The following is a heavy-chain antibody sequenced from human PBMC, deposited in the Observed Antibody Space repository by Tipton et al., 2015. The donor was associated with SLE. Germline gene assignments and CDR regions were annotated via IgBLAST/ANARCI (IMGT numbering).Heavy chain of an antibody. V-gene: IGHV4-31*03. Sequence: TLSLTCTVSGGSISSGGYFWSWIRQHPGKGLEWIGYIYSSGSSYSNPSLKSRVTISVDTSKNQFSLKLSSVTAADTAVYYCARDNDTSPGASDIWGQGTMVTGSS. D-gene: IGHD3-22*01. J-gene: IGHJ3*02. CDR2: IYSSGSS. CDR3: ARDNDTSPGASDI. CDR1: GGSISSGGYF.